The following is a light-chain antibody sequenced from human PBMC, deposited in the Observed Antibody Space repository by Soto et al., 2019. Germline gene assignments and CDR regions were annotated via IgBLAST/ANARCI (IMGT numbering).Light chain of an antibody. J-gene: IGLJ2*01. Sequence: QAVLTQPASVSGSPGQSITISCTGTSSDVGGYNYVSWYQQQSGKAPKLIIHEVSNRPSGVSNRFSGSKSGNTASLTISGLQAEDEADYYCSSYKRGATLVFGGGTQLTVL. CDR1: SSDVGGYNY. CDR2: EVS. CDR3: SSYKRGATLV. V-gene: IGLV2-14*01.